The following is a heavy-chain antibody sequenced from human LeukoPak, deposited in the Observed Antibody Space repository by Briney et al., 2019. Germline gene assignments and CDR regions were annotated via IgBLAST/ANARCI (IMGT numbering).Heavy chain of an antibody. D-gene: IGHD5-24*01. J-gene: IGHJ4*02. V-gene: IGHV4-39*01. CDR1: GGSISSSGYY. CDR3: ARLRDGRWLLEY. Sequence: TSETLSLTCTASGGSISSSGYYWGWIRQPPGKGLEWIASINYSGATYYSPSLKSRVTISEDRSKNQFSLKLSSVTAADTAVYYCARLRDGRWLLEYWGQGTLVTVSS. CDR2: INYSGAT.